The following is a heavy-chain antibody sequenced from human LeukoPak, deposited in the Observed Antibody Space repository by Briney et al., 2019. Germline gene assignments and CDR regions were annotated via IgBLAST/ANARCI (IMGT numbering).Heavy chain of an antibody. V-gene: IGHV4-34*01. CDR1: GGSFSGYY. Sequence: KSSETLSLTCAVYGGSFSGYYWGWIRQPPGKGLEWIGSIYYNDNTYYNPSLKSRVTISVDTSKNQFSLKLSSVTAADTAVYYCARVPCGGDCYRYYYYYMDVWGKGTTVTVSS. D-gene: IGHD2-21*02. CDR2: IYYNDNT. J-gene: IGHJ6*03. CDR3: ARVPCGGDCYRYYYYYMDV.